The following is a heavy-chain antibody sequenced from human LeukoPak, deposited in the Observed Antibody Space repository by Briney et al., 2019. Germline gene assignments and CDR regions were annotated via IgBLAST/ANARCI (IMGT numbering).Heavy chain of an antibody. CDR1: GGTFSSYA. Sequence: ASVKVSCKASGGTFSSYAISWVRQAPGQGLGWMGWISAYNGNTNYAQKFQGRDTMTRDTSISTAYMELSRLRSDDTAVYYCASLYYDFWSGYHDAFDIWGQGTMVTVSS. J-gene: IGHJ3*02. V-gene: IGHV1-18*01. CDR3: ASLYYDFWSGYHDAFDI. D-gene: IGHD3-3*01. CDR2: ISAYNGNT.